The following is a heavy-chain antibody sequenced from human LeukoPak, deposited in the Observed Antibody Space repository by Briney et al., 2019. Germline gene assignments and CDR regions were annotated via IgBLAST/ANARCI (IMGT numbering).Heavy chain of an antibody. D-gene: IGHD1-20*01. CDR1: GFTFSSYS. CDR2: ISSSSSYI. V-gene: IGHV3-21*01. Sequence: NPGGSLRLSCAASGFTFSSYSMNWVRQAPGKGLEWVSSISSSSSYIYYADSVKGRFTISRDNAKNSLYLQMNSLRAEDTAVYYCARDLGETYNWNDFDYWGQGTLVTVSS. CDR3: ARDLGETYNWNDFDY. J-gene: IGHJ4*02.